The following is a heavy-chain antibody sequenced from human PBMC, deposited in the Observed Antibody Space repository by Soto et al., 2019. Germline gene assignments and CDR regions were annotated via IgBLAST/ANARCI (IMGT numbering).Heavy chain of an antibody. Sequence: GGSLRLSCAASGFSFSSYGMHWVRQAPGKGLERVAVIWYDGSNKYYADSVKGRFTISRDNSKNTLYLQMNSLRAEDTAVYYCARAAWSSVSPRFDYWGQGTLVTVSS. CDR2: IWYDGSNK. D-gene: IGHD3-10*01. V-gene: IGHV3-33*01. CDR3: ARAAWSSVSPRFDY. J-gene: IGHJ4*02. CDR1: GFSFSSYG.